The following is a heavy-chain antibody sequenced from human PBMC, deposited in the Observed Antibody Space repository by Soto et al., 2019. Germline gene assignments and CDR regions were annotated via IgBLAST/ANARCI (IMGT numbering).Heavy chain of an antibody. CDR2: ISYSGNT. D-gene: IGHD1-26*01. J-gene: IGHJ4*02. Sequence: QLQLQGSGPRLVKPSETLSLTCIFSGGSISISGHFWAWVRQPPGEGLEWIGSISYSGNTYYNPSLNSRVTISADTSKNQFSLSLSSLTAADTAVYYCARQHSGGSDYWGQGTLVTVSS. CDR1: GGSISISGHF. CDR3: ARQHSGGSDY. V-gene: IGHV4-39*01.